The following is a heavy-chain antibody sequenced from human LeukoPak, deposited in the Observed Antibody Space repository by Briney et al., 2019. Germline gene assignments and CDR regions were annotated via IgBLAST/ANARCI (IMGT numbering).Heavy chain of an antibody. J-gene: IGHJ4*02. CDR3: AKTDSSGFLDY. CDR1: GFTLSSYG. D-gene: IGHD3-22*01. V-gene: IGHV3-30*18. Sequence: GRSLRLSCAASGFTLSSYGMHWVRQAPGKGLEWVAVISYDGSNKYYADSVKGRFTISRDNSKNTLYLQMNSLRAEDTAVYYCAKTDSSGFLDYWGQGTLVTVSS. CDR2: ISYDGSNK.